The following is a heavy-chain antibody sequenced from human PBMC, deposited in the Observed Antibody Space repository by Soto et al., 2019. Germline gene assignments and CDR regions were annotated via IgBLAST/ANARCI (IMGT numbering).Heavy chain of an antibody. V-gene: IGHV3-23*01. Sequence: GSLRLSCAASGFTFSRYAMSWVRQAPGKGLEWVSAISGSGGSTYYADSVKGRFTISRDNSKNTLYLQMNSLRAEDTAVYYCAKVSDYYGSGSPSYWGQGTLVTVSS. J-gene: IGHJ4*02. CDR3: AKVSDYYGSGSPSY. CDR1: GFTFSRYA. D-gene: IGHD3-10*01. CDR2: ISGSGGST.